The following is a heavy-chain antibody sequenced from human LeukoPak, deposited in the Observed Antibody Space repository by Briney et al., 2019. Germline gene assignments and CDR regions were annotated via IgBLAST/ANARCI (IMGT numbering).Heavy chain of an antibody. Sequence: SETLSLTCSVSGGSTNSYYWSWIRQPPGKGLEWIGYIYYSGGASYNPSLKSRVTISVDTSKNQFSLKLSSVTAADTAAYHCAKGRNEDGDAALNYWGQGTLVTVSS. V-gene: IGHV4-59*01. CDR1: GGSTNSYY. CDR2: IYYSGGA. J-gene: IGHJ4*02. CDR3: AKGRNEDGDAALNY. D-gene: IGHD4-17*01.